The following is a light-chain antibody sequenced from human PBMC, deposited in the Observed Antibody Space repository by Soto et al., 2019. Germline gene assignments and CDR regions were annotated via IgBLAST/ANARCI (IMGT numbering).Light chain of an antibody. V-gene: IGKV1-5*01. Sequence: DIQMTQFPSTLSASVGDRVTITCRASQTTNTWLAWYQQKPGTAPKLLIYDASSLEGGVPSRFSASGSGTEFTLTISSLQPHDLATYYCQQYISYPYTFGQGTKVEIK. CDR1: QTTNTW. CDR2: DAS. CDR3: QQYISYPYT. J-gene: IGKJ2*01.